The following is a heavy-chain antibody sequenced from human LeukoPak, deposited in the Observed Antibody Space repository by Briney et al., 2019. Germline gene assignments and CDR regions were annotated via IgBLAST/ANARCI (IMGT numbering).Heavy chain of an antibody. CDR2: INPNSGGT. D-gene: IGHD3-22*01. CDR3: ALYYDSSGYMAFDI. J-gene: IGHJ3*02. CDR1: GYTFTGYY. V-gene: IGHV1-2*06. Sequence: ASVKVSCKASGYTFTGYYMHWVRQAPGQGLEWMGRINPNSGGTNYAQRFQGRVTMTRDTSISTAYMELSRLRSDDTAVYCCALYYDSSGYMAFDIWGQGTMVTVSS.